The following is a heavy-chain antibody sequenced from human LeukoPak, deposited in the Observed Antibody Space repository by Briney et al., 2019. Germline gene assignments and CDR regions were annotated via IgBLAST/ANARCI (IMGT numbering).Heavy chain of an antibody. CDR3: SVRGVDDYYYYYGMDV. V-gene: IGHV4-39*07. CDR2: IYYSGST. D-gene: IGHD3-10*01. Sequence: PSETLSLTCTVSGGSISSSSYYWGWIRQPPGKGLEWIGSIYYSGSTYYNPSLKSRVTISVDTSKNQFSLKLSSVTAADTAVYYCSVRGVDDYYYYYGMDVWGQGTTVTVSS. CDR1: GGSISSSSYY. J-gene: IGHJ6*02.